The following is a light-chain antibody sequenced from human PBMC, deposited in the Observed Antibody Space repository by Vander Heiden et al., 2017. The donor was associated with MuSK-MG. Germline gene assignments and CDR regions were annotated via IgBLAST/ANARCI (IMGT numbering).Light chain of an antibody. Sequence: DIQMTQSPSTLSASVGDRVTITCRASQSISSWLAWYQQKPGKAPKLLIYDASSLESGVPSRFSGSGSGTEFTLTISSLQPDDFATYYCQHENSSPVTFGQGTKVEIK. CDR2: DAS. CDR3: QHENSSPVT. J-gene: IGKJ1*01. V-gene: IGKV1-5*01. CDR1: QSISSW.